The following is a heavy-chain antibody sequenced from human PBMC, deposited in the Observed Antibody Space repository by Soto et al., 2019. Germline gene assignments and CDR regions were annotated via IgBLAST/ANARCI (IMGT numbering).Heavy chain of an antibody. D-gene: IGHD4-4*01. CDR1: GFSLSNARMG. J-gene: IGHJ4*02. V-gene: IGHV2-26*01. CDR3: ARIPVDYSNGVDY. CDR2: IFSNDEK. Sequence: SGPTLVNPTETLTLTCTVSGFSLSNARMGVSRIRQPPGKALEWLAHIFSNDEKSYSTSLKSRLTISKDTSKSQVVLTMTNMDPVDTATYYCARIPVDYSNGVDYWGQGTLVTVSS.